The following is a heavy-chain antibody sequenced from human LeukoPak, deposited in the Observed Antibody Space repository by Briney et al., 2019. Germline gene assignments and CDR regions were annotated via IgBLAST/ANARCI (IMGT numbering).Heavy chain of an antibody. V-gene: IGHV3-21*01. Sequence: PGGSLRLSCAASGFTFSSYSMNWVRQAPGKGLEWVSSISSSSYIYYADSVKGRFTISRDNAKNSLYLQMNSLRAEDTAVYYCASLDHPYYYDSSGRYYFDYWGQGTLVTVSS. CDR2: ISSSSYI. J-gene: IGHJ4*02. CDR3: ASLDHPYYYDSSGRYYFDY. D-gene: IGHD3-22*01. CDR1: GFTFSSYS.